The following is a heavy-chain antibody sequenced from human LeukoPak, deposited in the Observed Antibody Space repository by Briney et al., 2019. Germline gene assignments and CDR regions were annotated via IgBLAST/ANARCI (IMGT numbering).Heavy chain of an antibody. CDR3: ANQLGNTMYYFDT. CDR2: TYYRAKWYY. Sequence: PLRTLSLTRALSGVTASSNTAAWTWVRPSPSGGLEWLGRTYYRAKWYYDYGDSVKTRITVEPDTSMNQFSLQLISVTPEDTAVYFCANQLGNTMYYFDTWGQGTLVIVSS. D-gene: IGHD3-16*01. V-gene: IGHV6-1*01. J-gene: IGHJ4*02. CDR1: GVTASSNTAA.